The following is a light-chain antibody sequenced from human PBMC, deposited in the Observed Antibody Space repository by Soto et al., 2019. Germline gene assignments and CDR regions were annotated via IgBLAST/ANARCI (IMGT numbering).Light chain of an antibody. Sequence: QSALTQPPSASGSPGQSVTISCTGTSSDVGGYNFVSWYQQHPGKAPKLMIYEVSKRPSGVPDRFSGSKSGNTASLTVSGLQAEDEADDYCSSYAVTSFVFGTGTKVTV. V-gene: IGLV2-8*01. CDR1: SSDVGGYNF. CDR3: SSYAVTSFV. CDR2: EVS. J-gene: IGLJ1*01.